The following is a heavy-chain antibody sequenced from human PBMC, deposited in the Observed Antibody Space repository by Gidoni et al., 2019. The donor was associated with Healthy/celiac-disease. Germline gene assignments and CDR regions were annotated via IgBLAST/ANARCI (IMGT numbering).Heavy chain of an antibody. V-gene: IGHV1-46*01. CDR1: GYTFTSYY. J-gene: IGHJ6*02. D-gene: IGHD2-15*01. CDR3: ARGYCSGGSCYSNYYYYYGMDV. Sequence: QVQLVQSGAEVKKPGASVKVSCKASGYTFTSYYMHGVRQAPGQGLEWMGIINPSGGSTSYAQKFQGRVTMTRDTSTSTVYRELSSLRSEDTAVYYCARGYCSGGSCYSNYYYYYGMDVWGQGTTVTVSS. CDR2: INPSGGST.